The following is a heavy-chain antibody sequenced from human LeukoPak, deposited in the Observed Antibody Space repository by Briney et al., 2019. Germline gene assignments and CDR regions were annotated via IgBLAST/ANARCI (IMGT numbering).Heavy chain of an antibody. CDR2: IYSGGNT. V-gene: IGHV3-53*05. CDR1: GLTVGSNY. CDR3: ARDRSYFDSGSHQGFDD. J-gene: IGHJ4*02. D-gene: IGHD3-10*01. Sequence: GGSLRLSCAASGLTVGSNYMSWVRQAPGRGLECVSVIYSGGNTYYSDSVKGRFTISRDNSKNTLYLQMNSLRAEDTAVYYCARDRSYFDSGSHQGFDDWGQGTLVTVSS.